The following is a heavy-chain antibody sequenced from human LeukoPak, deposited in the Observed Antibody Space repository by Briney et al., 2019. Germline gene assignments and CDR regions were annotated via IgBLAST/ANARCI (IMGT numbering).Heavy chain of an antibody. J-gene: IGHJ4*02. CDR3: AREQPPGVYFDY. D-gene: IGHD3-10*01. Sequence: GVSLRLSCAASGFTFSSYAMNWVRQAPGKGLEWVSGVSRRGGGTYYADSVKGRFTISRDNSKNTLYLQMNSLRAGDTAVYYCAREQPPGVYFDYWGQGTLVTVSS. CDR1: GFTFSSYA. V-gene: IGHV3-23*01. CDR2: VSRRGGGT.